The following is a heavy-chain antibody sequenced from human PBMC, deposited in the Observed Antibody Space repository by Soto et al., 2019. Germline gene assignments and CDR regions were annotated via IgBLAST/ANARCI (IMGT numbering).Heavy chain of an antibody. CDR2: ISYDGSNK. V-gene: IGHV3-30*18. J-gene: IGHJ4*02. CDR3: AKATGYSSGWSL. Sequence: PGGSLRLSCAASGFTFSSYGMHWVRQAPGKGLEWVAVISYDGSNKYYADSVKGRFTISRDNSKNTLYLQMNSLRAEDTAVYYCAKATGYSSGWSLWGQGTLVTVSS. CDR1: GFTFSSYG. D-gene: IGHD6-19*01.